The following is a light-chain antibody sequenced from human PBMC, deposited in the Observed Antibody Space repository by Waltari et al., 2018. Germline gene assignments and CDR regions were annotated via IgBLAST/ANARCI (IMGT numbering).Light chain of an antibody. J-gene: IGKJ1*01. CDR2: EAS. CDR3: QKYEALPAT. Sequence: EIVLTQSPGTLSLSPGERATLSCRASQSISKYLVWYQQKPGQAPRPLIYEASIMATGIPDRFSCSGSGTDFSLIISRLEPEDFAVYYCQKYEALPATFGQGTKVEIK. CDR1: QSISKY. V-gene: IGKV3-20*01.